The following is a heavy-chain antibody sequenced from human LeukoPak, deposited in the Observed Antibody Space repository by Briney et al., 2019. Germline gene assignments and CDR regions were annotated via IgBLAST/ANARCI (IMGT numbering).Heavy chain of an antibody. CDR1: GGSISSSSYY. J-gene: IGHJ3*02. Sequence: SETLSLTCTVPGGSISSSSYYWGWIRQPPGKGLEWIGSIYYSGSTYYNPSLKSRVTISVDTSKNQFSLKLSSVTAADTAVYYCARAREGAFDIWGQGTMVTVSS. CDR2: IYYSGST. CDR3: ARAREGAFDI. V-gene: IGHV4-39*07.